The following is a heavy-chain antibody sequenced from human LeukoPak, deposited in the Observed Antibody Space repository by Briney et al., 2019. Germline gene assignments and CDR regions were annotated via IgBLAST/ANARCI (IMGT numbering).Heavy chain of an antibody. J-gene: IGHJ5*02. CDR3: ARRYYYGSGSWDPYDP. CDR2: IYPGDSDT. Sequence: GESLKISCQGSGYSFTSYWIGWVRQMPGKGLEWMGIIYPGDSDTRYSPSFQGQVTISADKSISTAYLQWSSLKASDTAMYYCARRYYYGSGSWDPYDPWGQGTLVTVSS. CDR1: GYSFTSYW. D-gene: IGHD3-10*01. V-gene: IGHV5-51*01.